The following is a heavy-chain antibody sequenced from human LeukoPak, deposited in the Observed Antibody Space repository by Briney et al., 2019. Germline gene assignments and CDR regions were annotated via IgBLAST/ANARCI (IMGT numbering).Heavy chain of an antibody. J-gene: IGHJ2*01. Sequence: PGGSLRLSCAASGFTFSSYEMNWVRQAAGKGLEWVSYISSGGSTIYYADSVKGRFTIPRDNAKNSLYLQMNSLRAEDTAVYYCATHPIAYWYFDLWGRGMLVTVSS. CDR2: ISSGGSTI. CDR3: ATHPIAYWYFDL. D-gene: IGHD6-13*01. V-gene: IGHV3-48*03. CDR1: GFTFSSYE.